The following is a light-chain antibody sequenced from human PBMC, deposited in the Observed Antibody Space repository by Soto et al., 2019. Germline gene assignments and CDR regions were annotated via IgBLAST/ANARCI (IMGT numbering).Light chain of an antibody. CDR1: QSVSSSY. J-gene: IGKJ4*01. CDR3: QQYGSSPLT. CDR2: GAS. Sequence: VLTQAPGTPSLSPGERATLSCRASQSVSSSYLAWYQQKPGQAPRLLIYGASSRATGIPDRFSGSGSGTDFTLTISRLEPEDFAVYYYQQYGSSPLTFGGGTKVDIK. V-gene: IGKV3-20*01.